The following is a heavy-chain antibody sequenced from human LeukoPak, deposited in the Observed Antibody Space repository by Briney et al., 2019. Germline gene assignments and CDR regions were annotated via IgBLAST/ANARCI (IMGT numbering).Heavy chain of an antibody. V-gene: IGHV4-59*01. CDR1: GDSISNYY. D-gene: IGHD3-22*01. CDR2: IYYSEST. Sequence: PSETLSLTCTVSGDSISNYYWSWIRQPPGEGLEWIGYIYYSESTNYNPSLKSRVTISTDTSKSQFSLNLRSVTAEDTGIYYCARGRCRNSGCRPYFDYWGQGTQVTVSS. J-gene: IGHJ4*02. CDR3: ARGRCRNSGCRPYFDY.